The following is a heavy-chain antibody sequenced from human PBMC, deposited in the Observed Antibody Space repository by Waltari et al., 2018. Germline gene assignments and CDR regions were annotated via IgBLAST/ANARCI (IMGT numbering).Heavy chain of an antibody. J-gene: IGHJ3*02. CDR3: ARIVVIAIPHDAVDI. CDR1: GFTFSSYA. D-gene: IGHD2-21*01. Sequence: QVQLVESGGGVVQPGRSLRLSCAASGFTFSSYAMHGVRTAPGKGLEWLAVIAYDGSNKYYADSVKGRFTISRDNSKNTLYLQMNSLRAEDTAVYYGARIVVIAIPHDAVDIWGQGTMVTVSS. CDR2: IAYDGSNK. V-gene: IGHV3-30-3*01.